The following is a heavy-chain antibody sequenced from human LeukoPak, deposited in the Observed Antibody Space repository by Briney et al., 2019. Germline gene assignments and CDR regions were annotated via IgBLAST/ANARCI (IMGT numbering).Heavy chain of an antibody. V-gene: IGHV4-34*01. CDR3: ARQKCTSASCLTKNAFDI. D-gene: IGHD2-2*01. CDR1: GGSFSGYY. CDR2: INHSGST. J-gene: IGHJ3*02. Sequence: SETLSLTCAVYGGSFSGYYWSWIRQPPGKGLEWIGEINHSGSTNYNPSLKSRVTISVDTSKNQFSLKLSSVTAADTAVYYCARQKCTSASCLTKNAFDIWGQGTMVTVSS.